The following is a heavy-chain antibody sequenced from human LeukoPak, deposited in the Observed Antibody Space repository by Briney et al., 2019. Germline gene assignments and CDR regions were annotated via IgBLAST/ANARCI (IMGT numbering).Heavy chain of an antibody. J-gene: IGHJ4*02. CDR1: GFTFSSYA. CDR3: AKAVVVVPAAVLDY. Sequence: GGSLRLSWAASGFTFSSYAMSWVRQAPGKGLEWVSAISGSGGSTYYADSVKGRFTISRDNSKNTLYLQMNSLRAEDTAVYYCAKAVVVVPAAVLDYWGQGTLVTVSS. V-gene: IGHV3-23*01. D-gene: IGHD2-2*01. CDR2: ISGSGGST.